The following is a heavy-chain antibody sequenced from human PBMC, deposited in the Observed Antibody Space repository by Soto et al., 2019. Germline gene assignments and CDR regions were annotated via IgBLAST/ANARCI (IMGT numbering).Heavy chain of an antibody. V-gene: IGHV4-30-2*01. Sequence: SETLSLTCAVSGGSISSGGYSWSWIRQPPGKGLEWIGLIYHGGSTYYNPSLKSRVTISLDRSKNQFSLRLSSVTAADTAVYYSARVRDAGHDGLWNYFDILDQGTMIAASS. CDR1: GGSISSGGYS. J-gene: IGHJ3*02. CDR2: IYHGGST. D-gene: IGHD5-12*01. CDR3: ARVRDAGHDGLWNYFDI.